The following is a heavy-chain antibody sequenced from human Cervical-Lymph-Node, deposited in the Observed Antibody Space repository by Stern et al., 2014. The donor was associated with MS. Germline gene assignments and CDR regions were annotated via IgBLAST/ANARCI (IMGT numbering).Heavy chain of an antibody. V-gene: IGHV1-69*01. J-gene: IGHJ6*02. CDR2: IIPMSGKT. Sequence: QMQLVQSGAEVKKPGSSVKVSCKASGGPFNRQAFSWVRQAPGQRLEWMGGIIPMSGKTPDAQKLQDRVKLIANEFTTTAFMELSSLRSEDAAVYYCASSYTGWDNPYHFYGMDVWGQGTAVTVSS. CDR1: GGPFNRQA. D-gene: IGHD6-19*01. CDR3: ASSYTGWDNPYHFYGMDV.